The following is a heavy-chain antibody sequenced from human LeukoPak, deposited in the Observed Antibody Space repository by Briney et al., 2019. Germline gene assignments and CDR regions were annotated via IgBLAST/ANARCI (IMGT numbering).Heavy chain of an antibody. CDR1: GGPISSGGYY. J-gene: IGHJ4*02. D-gene: IGHD3-22*01. Sequence: SETLSLTCTVSGGPISSGGYYWSWIRQPPGKGLEWIGEINHSGSTNYNPSLKSRVTISVDTSKNQFSLKLSSVTAADTAVYYCARIPNSSEPWGQGTLVTVSS. CDR2: INHSGST. V-gene: IGHV4-39*07. CDR3: ARIPNSSEP.